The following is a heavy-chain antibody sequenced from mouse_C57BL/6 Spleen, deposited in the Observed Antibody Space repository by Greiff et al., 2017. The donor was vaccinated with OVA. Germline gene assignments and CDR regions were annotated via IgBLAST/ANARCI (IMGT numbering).Heavy chain of an antibody. V-gene: IGHV10-1*01. CDR1: GFSFNTYA. CDR3: VRNYYGSSYGYFDV. Sequence: DVMLVESGGGLVQPKGSLKLSCAASGFSFNTYAMNWVRQAPGKGLEWVARIRSKSNNYATYYADSVKDRFTISRDDSESMLYLQMNNLKTEDTAMYYCVRNYYGSSYGYFDVWGTGTTVTVSS. J-gene: IGHJ1*03. CDR2: IRSKSNNYAT. D-gene: IGHD1-1*01.